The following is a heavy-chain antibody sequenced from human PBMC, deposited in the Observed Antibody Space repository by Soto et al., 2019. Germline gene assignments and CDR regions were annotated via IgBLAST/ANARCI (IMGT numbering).Heavy chain of an antibody. D-gene: IGHD4-4*01. CDR1: GDSISSADYF. J-gene: IGHJ4*02. Sequence: PSETLSLTCSVSGDSISSADYFWTWIRQSPGKGLEWMGYIFHSGTTYYNQSLKGRLLISIENSKNQFSLRLTSVTAADSAVYFCAREPYLPQGSNDFWGPGNLVTVSS. CDR2: IFHSGTT. V-gene: IGHV4-30-4*01. CDR3: AREPYLPQGSNDF.